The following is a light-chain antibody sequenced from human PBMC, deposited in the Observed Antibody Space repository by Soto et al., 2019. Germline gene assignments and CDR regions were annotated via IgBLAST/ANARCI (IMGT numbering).Light chain of an antibody. CDR3: QQYNKWPQVT. V-gene: IGKV3-15*01. J-gene: IGKJ4*01. Sequence: EIVMTQSPATLSVSPGERATLSCRASQSVSSNLAWYQQKPGQAPRLLIYGASTRATGIPARFSGSGSGTEFTLTISRLQSEDFAVYYCQQYNKWPQVTFGGGTKVEIK. CDR2: GAS. CDR1: QSVSSN.